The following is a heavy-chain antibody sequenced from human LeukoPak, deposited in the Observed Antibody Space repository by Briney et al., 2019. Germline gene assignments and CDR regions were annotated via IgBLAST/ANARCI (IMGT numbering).Heavy chain of an antibody. Sequence: GGSLRLSCAASGFTFSSYSMNWVRQAPGKGPEWVSSISSSSSYIYYADSVKGRFTISRDNAKNSLYLQMNSLRAEDTAVYYCARVWEGSLTTEIFDYWGQGPLVTVSS. CDR3: ARVWEGSLTTEIFDY. CDR2: ISSSSSYI. CDR1: GFTFSSYS. J-gene: IGHJ4*02. D-gene: IGHD4-11*01. V-gene: IGHV3-21*01.